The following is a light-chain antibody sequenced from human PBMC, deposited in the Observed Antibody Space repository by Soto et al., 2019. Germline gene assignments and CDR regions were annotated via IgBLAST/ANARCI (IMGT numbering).Light chain of an antibody. J-gene: IGKJ1*01. CDR2: DAS. CDR3: QQYDNLLPWT. CDR1: QGISNY. V-gene: IGKV1-33*01. Sequence: DIQMTQSPSSLAASVGDGVTITCQASQGISNYLNWYQQKPGKAPKLLIYDASNLETGVPSRFSGSGSGTDFTFTISSLQPEDIGTYYCQQYDNLLPWTFGQGTKVDIK.